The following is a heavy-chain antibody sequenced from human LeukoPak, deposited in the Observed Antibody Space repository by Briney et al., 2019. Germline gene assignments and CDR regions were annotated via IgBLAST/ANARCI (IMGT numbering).Heavy chain of an antibody. CDR1: GFTFSSYA. CDR2: ISGSGGST. Sequence: GGSLRLSCAASGFTFSSYAMSWVRQAPGKGLEWGSAISGSGGSTYYADSVKGRFTISRDNSKNTLYLQMNSLRAEDTAVYYCAKSPIVCSSTSCYGPYYFDYWGQGTLVTVSS. CDR3: AKSPIVCSSTSCYGPYYFDY. V-gene: IGHV3-23*01. D-gene: IGHD2-2*01. J-gene: IGHJ4*02.